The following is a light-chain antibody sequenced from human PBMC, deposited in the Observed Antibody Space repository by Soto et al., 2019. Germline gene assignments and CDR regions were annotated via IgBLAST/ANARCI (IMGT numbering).Light chain of an antibody. CDR3: QHYNSYSEA. CDR2: AAS. V-gene: IGKV1-5*01. CDR1: QSINNY. Sequence: DIQMTQSPSPLSASIGDKVTITCRASQSINNYLNWYQQKPGKAPKLLIYAASTLQSGVPSRFSGSGSGTEFTLTISSLQPDDFATYYCQHYNSYSEAFGQGTKVDIK. J-gene: IGKJ1*01.